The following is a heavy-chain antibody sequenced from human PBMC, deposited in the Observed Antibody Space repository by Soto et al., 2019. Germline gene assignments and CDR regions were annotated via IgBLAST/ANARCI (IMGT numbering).Heavy chain of an antibody. CDR3: ARGPSSLTRFDY. D-gene: IGHD6-19*01. V-gene: IGHV3-30-3*01. CDR2: ISYDGSNK. CDR1: GYTFSSYA. Sequence: GGSLRLSCAASGYTFSSYAMHWVRQAPGKGLEWVAVISYDGSNKYFADSVKGRFTISRDNSKNTLYLQMNSLRGEDTAVYYCARGPSSLTRFDYWGQGTLVTVSS. J-gene: IGHJ4*02.